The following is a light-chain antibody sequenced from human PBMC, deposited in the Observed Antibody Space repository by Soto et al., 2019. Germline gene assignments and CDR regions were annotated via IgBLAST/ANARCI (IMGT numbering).Light chain of an antibody. Sequence: DIQMTQSPSTLSASVGDRVTIPCRASQSISSWLAWYQQKPGKAPKLLIYDASSLESGVPSRFSGSGSGTEFTLTISSLQPDDLATYYCQQYNSYSPNTFGQGTKREIK. J-gene: IGKJ2*01. CDR3: QQYNSYSPNT. V-gene: IGKV1-5*01. CDR2: DAS. CDR1: QSISSW.